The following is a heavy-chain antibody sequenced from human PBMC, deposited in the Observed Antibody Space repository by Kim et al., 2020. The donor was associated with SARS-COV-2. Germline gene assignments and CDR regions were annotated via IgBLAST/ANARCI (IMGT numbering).Heavy chain of an antibody. J-gene: IGHJ4*02. Sequence: SETLSLTFVVSGGSISNYYWSWIRQPSKKGLEWIGHIYYSGNTDYNPSLRSRVTISVDTSKNQFSLKLNSVTAADTALYYCVRAVAGRSDYFDSWGQGTLVTVSS. V-gene: IGHV4-59*01. CDR3: VRAVAGRSDYFDS. D-gene: IGHD6-19*01. CDR2: IYYSGNT. CDR1: GGSISNYY.